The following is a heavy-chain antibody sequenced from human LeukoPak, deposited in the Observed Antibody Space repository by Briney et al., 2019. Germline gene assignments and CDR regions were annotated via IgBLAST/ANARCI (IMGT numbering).Heavy chain of an antibody. Sequence: GSLRLSCAASGFTFSSYAMHWVRQAPGKGLEWVAVISYDGSNKYYADSVKGRFTISRDNSKNTLYLQMNSLRAEDTAVYYCARDHHGSSSSVFDYWGQGTLVTVSS. J-gene: IGHJ4*02. V-gene: IGHV3-30-3*01. CDR3: ARDHHGSSSSVFDY. CDR2: ISYDGSNK. CDR1: GFTFSSYA. D-gene: IGHD6-6*01.